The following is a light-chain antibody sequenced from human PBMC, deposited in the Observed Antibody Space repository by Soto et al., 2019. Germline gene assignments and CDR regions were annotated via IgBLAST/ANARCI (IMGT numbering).Light chain of an antibody. V-gene: IGKV1-5*03. CDR3: QQYNSYPSRLT. CDR1: QSISSW. Sequence: DIQMTQSPSTLSASVGDRVTITCRASQSISSWLAWYQQKPGKAPKLLIYKASSLESGVPSRFSGSGSGTEFTLTISSLQPDDFATYYCQQYNSYPSRLTFGGGTKVEIK. J-gene: IGKJ4*01. CDR2: KAS.